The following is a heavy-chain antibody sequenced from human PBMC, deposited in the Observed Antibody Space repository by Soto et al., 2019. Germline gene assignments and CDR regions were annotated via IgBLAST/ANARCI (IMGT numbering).Heavy chain of an antibody. D-gene: IGHD3-22*01. CDR1: GFTFSIYA. J-gene: IGHJ4*02. CDR3: AKDQSNSNPLYYFDF. CDR2: MSRTGDNT. Sequence: GGSVRLSCAASGFTFSIYAMTWVRQSPGKGLEWVSSMSRTGDNTYYADSVKGRFTISRDNSKNTLYLQMNSLRAEDTAIYYCAKDQSNSNPLYYFDFWGPGTLVTVSS. V-gene: IGHV3-23*01.